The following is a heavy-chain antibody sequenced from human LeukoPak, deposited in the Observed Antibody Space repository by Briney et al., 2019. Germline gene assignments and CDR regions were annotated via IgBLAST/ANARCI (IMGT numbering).Heavy chain of an antibody. CDR1: GFTVSSNY. Sequence: SGGSLRLSCAASGFTVSSNYMSWVRQAPGKGLEWVSIIYSGGTTNYADSVKGRFTISRDNSKNTLYLQMSSLRAEDTAVYYCARSGYSYGSIDYWGQGTLVTVSS. D-gene: IGHD5-18*01. CDR2: IYSGGTT. J-gene: IGHJ4*02. CDR3: ARSGYSYGSIDY. V-gene: IGHV3-66*01.